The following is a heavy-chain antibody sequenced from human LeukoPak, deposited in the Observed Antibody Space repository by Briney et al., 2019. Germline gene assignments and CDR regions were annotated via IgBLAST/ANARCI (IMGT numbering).Heavy chain of an antibody. Sequence: SETLSLTCTVSGGSISSYYWSWIRQPPGKGLEWIGYIYTSGSTNHNPSLKSRVTISVDTSKNQFSLKLSSVTAADTAVYYCARGGNSFDYWGQGTLVTVSS. CDR2: IYTSGST. J-gene: IGHJ4*02. CDR3: ARGGNSFDY. D-gene: IGHD2-15*01. CDR1: GGSISSYY. V-gene: IGHV4-4*09.